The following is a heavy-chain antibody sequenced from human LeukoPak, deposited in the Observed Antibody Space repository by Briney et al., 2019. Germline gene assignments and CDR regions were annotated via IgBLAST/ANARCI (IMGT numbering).Heavy chain of an antibody. CDR2: INHSGST. CDR1: GGSFSGYY. Sequence: SETLSLTCAVYGGSFSGYYWSWIRQPPGKGLEWIGEINHSGSTNYNPSLKSRVTISVDTSKNQFSLKLSSVTAADTAVYYCARLNWPLYDTDFDYWGQGTLVTVSS. V-gene: IGHV4-34*01. CDR3: ARLNWPLYDTDFDY. D-gene: IGHD1-1*01. J-gene: IGHJ4*02.